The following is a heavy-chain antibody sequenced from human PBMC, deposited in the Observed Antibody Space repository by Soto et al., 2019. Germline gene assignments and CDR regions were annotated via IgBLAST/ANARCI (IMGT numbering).Heavy chain of an antibody. D-gene: IGHD5-18*01. CDR3: ARGAMADFDY. CDR1: GGTFGSNC. CDR2: FIAMLGTP. V-gene: IGHV1-69*01. Sequence: PVELTCEAPGGTFGSNCMCWVRQAPGQGLEWMGGFIAMLGTPTYAKKVQGRATITADESLTSSYLELRSLRSEDTAVYFCARGAMADFDYWGQQTLVPGSS. J-gene: IGHJ4*02.